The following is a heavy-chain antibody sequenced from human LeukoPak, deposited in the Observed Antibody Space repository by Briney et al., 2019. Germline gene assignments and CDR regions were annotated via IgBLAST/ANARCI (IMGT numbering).Heavy chain of an antibody. J-gene: IGHJ4*02. CDR2: INPSGSNT. CDR1: GYTFTNYY. D-gene: IGHD2-2*01. CDR3: ARSGSSTSCPRDY. Sequence: ASVKVSCKASGYTFTNYYMHWVRQAPGQGLEWMGIINPSGSNTSYAQKFQGRVPMTRDTSTSTVYTELSSLRSEDTAVYYCARSGSSTSCPRDYWGQGTLVTVAS. V-gene: IGHV1-46*01.